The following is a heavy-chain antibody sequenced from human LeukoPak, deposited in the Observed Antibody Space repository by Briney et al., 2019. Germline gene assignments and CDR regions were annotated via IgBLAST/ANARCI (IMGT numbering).Heavy chain of an antibody. D-gene: IGHD3-16*01. CDR3: ARGDGPYYFDY. CDR1: GFTFSSYS. J-gene: IGHJ4*02. V-gene: IGHV3-20*01. CDR2: INWNGGST. Sequence: GGSLRLSCAASGFTFSSYSMSWVRQAPGKGLEWVSGINWNGGSTGYADSVKGRFTISRDNAKNSLYLQMNSLRAEDTALYHCARGDGPYYFDYWGQGTLVTVSS.